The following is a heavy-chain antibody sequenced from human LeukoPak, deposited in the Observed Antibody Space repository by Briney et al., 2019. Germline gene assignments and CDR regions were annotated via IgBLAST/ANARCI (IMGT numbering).Heavy chain of an antibody. CDR2: ISSSGSTI. CDR1: GFTFSDYY. D-gene: IGHD3-10*01. V-gene: IGHV3-11*01. J-gene: IGHJ6*03. CDR3: ARVRFYYGSCAPYYMDV. Sequence: GGSLRLSCAASGFTFSDYYMSWIRQAPGKGLEWVSYISSSGSTIYYADSVKGRFTISRDNAKNSLYLQMNSLRAEDTAAYYCARVRFYYGSCAPYYMDVWGKGTTVTVSS.